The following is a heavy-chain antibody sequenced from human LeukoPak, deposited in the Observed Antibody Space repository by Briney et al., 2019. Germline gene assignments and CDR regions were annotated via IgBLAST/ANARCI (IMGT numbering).Heavy chain of an antibody. Sequence: SETLSLTCTVSGDSIRSSSHYWGWIRQPPGKGREWIGSIHYSGDTYYNPSLKSRVTISVDTSNNQFSLKLTSVTAADRAVYYCARAAGYSGYSDFDYWGQGTLVTVSS. CDR2: IHYSGDT. CDR3: ARAAGYSGYSDFDY. CDR1: GDSIRSSSHY. J-gene: IGHJ4*02. D-gene: IGHD5-12*01. V-gene: IGHV4-39*01.